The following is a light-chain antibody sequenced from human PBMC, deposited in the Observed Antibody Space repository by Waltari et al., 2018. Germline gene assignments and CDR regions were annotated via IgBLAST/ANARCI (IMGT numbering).Light chain of an antibody. J-gene: IGLJ2*01. CDR2: GND. V-gene: IGLV1-40*01. CDR3: QSYEGSLGASAI. Sequence: QSVLTQPPSVSGAPGQRVTISCTGSRSNIGADYDVHWYQHLPGTAPKLLIYGNDKRPSGVPDRFSGSKSGTSASLTITGLQGEDEGDYYCQSYEGSLGASAIFGGGTRVTVL. CDR1: RSNIGADYD.